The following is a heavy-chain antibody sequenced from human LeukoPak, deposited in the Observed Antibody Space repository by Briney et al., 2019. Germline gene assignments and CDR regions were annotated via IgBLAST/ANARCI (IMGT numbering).Heavy chain of an antibody. V-gene: IGHV4-4*07. D-gene: IGHD3-22*01. CDR1: GRSISSYY. Sequence: SEPLSLTCTVSGRSISSYYWSWIRQPAGKGLEWIGRIYTSGSTNYNPSLKSRVTMSVDTSKNQFSLKLSSVTAADTAVYYCACDSSEEALLDYWGQGTLVTVSS. J-gene: IGHJ4*02. CDR3: ACDSSEEALLDY. CDR2: IYTSGST.